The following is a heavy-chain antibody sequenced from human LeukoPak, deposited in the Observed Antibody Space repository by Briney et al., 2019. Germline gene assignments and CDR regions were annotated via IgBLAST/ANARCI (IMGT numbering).Heavy chain of an antibody. CDR1: GFTFSSYS. Sequence: GGSLRLSCAASGFTFSSYSMNWVRQAPGKGLEWVSCISSSSSYIYYADSVKGRFTISRDNAKNSLYLQMDSLRVEDTAVYYCARAHNWKYGTFDYWGQGTLVTVSS. CDR2: ISSSSSYI. V-gene: IGHV3-21*01. CDR3: ARAHNWKYGTFDY. D-gene: IGHD1-7*01. J-gene: IGHJ4*02.